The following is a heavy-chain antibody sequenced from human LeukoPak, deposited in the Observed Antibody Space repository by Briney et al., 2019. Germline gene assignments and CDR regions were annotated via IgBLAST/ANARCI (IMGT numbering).Heavy chain of an antibody. CDR2: VSGSGGRT. CDR1: GFTFTSYV. D-gene: IGHD4-17*01. CDR3: AKDSTVTSLYYYYGMDV. V-gene: IGHV3-23*01. J-gene: IGHJ6*04. Sequence: GGSLRLSYAPSGFTFTSYVMRWVRQAPGKGLEWVSGVSGSGGRTYYADSAKGRFTISRDNSTTTLYLQMNSLRAEDAAVYYCAKDSTVTSLYYYYGMDVWGKGTTVTVSS.